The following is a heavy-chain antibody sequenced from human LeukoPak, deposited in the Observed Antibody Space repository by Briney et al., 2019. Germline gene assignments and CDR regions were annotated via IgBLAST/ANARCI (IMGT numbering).Heavy chain of an antibody. D-gene: IGHD3-22*01. V-gene: IGHV4-31*03. CDR3: ASSNYYDSSGPDAFDI. CDR1: GGSISSGGYY. Sequence: SETLSLTCTVSGGSISSGGYYWSWIRQHPGKGLEWIGYIYYSGSIYYNPSLKSRVTISVDTSKNQFSLKLSSVTAADTAVYYCASSNYYDSSGPDAFDIWGQGTMVTVSS. J-gene: IGHJ3*02. CDR2: IYYSGSI.